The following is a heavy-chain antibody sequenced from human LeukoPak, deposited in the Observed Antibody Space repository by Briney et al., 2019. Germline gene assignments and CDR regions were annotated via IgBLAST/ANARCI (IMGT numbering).Heavy chain of an antibody. D-gene: IGHD6-13*01. CDR3: ASPTSSSWYYPFDY. CDR1: GGTFSSYA. CDR2: IIPILGIA. Sequence: ASVKVSCKASGGTFSSYAISWVRQAPGQGLEWMGRIIPILGIANYAQKFQGRVTITADKSTSTAYMELSSLRSEDTAVYYCASPTSSSWYYPFDYWGQGTLVTVSS. J-gene: IGHJ4*02. V-gene: IGHV1-69*04.